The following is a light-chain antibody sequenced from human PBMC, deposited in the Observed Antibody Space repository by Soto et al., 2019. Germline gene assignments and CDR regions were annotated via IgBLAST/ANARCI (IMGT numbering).Light chain of an antibody. J-gene: IGKJ1*01. CDR1: QSIGNW. CDR3: QQYNNWPRT. Sequence: MTQSPSTLSASVGDRVTITCRASQSIGNWLAWYQQKPGQAPRLLVYGASSRATDIPDRFSGSGSGTDFTLTISRLEPEDFAVYSCQQYNNWPRTFGQGTKVDIK. CDR2: GAS. V-gene: IGKV3D-15*01.